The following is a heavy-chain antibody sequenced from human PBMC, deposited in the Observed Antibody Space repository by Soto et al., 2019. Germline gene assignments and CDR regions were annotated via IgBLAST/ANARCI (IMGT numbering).Heavy chain of an antibody. J-gene: IGHJ6*02. CDR1: GGSISSGGYF. CDR2: IYYSGST. D-gene: IGHD6-6*01. CDR3: AREGAAPYYYYGMDV. V-gene: IGHV4-31*03. Sequence: QVQLQESGPGLVKPSQTLSLTCTVSGGSISSGGYFWSWIRQHPGKGLGWIGFIYYSGSTYYNPSLKSRVTISVDTSKTQFSLKLRSVTAADTAVYYCAREGAAPYYYYGMDVWGQGTTVTVSS.